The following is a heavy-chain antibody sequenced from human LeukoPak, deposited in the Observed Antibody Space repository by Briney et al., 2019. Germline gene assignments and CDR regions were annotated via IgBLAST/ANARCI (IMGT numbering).Heavy chain of an antibody. D-gene: IGHD6-19*01. CDR2: IYRSGST. CDR3: ARPRSSSAYYYYYMDV. Sequence: SETLSLTCTVSGYSISSGYYWGWIRQPPGKGLEWIGSIYRSGSTYYNPSLKSRVTISVDTSKNQFSLKLSSVTAADTAVYYCARPRSSSAYYYYYMDVWGKGTTVTVSS. J-gene: IGHJ6*03. CDR1: GYSISSGYY. V-gene: IGHV4-38-2*02.